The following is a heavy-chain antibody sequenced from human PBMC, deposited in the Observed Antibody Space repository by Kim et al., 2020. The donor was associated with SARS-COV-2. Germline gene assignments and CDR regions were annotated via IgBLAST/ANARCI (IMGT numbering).Heavy chain of an antibody. CDR2: IYQSGTT. J-gene: IGHJ4*02. CDR1: GHPITSGYF. Sequence: SETLSLTCTVSGHPITSGYFWGWIRQSPGKGLEWLGSIYQSGTTYYNPSLKSRVTICIDTSKSQFSLRLNSVTAADTAVYYCTSKYYYDSSGYYYADWWGQGTLVTVSS. CDR3: TSKYYYDSSGYYYADW. V-gene: IGHV4-38-2*02. D-gene: IGHD3-22*01.